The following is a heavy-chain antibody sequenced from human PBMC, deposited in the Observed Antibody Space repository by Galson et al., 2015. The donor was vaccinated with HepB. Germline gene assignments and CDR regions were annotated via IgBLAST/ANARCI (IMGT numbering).Heavy chain of an antibody. CDR3: AREKVVPAANYYYYYGMDV. CDR1: GGTFSSYA. Sequence: SVKVSCKASGGTFSSYAISWVRQAPGQGLEWMGRIIPILGIANYAQKFQGRVTITADKSTSTAYMELSSLRSEDTAVYYCAREKVVPAANYYYYYGMDVWGQGTTVTVSS. CDR2: IIPILGIA. V-gene: IGHV1-69*04. J-gene: IGHJ6*02. D-gene: IGHD2-2*01.